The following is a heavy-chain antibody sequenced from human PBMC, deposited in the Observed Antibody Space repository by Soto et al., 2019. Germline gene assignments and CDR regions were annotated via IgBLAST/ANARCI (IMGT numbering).Heavy chain of an antibody. CDR2: INHSGNT. D-gene: IGHD6-19*01. CDR1: GGSFSGYY. V-gene: IGHV4-34*01. J-gene: IGHJ4*02. Sequence: SETLSLTCAVYGGSFSGYYWSWTRQPPGKGLEWIGEINHSGNTNYNPSLKSRVTISVDTSKNQFSLRVSSVTAADTAVYYCASTKKWLAFDYWGQGALVTVSS. CDR3: ASTKKWLAFDY.